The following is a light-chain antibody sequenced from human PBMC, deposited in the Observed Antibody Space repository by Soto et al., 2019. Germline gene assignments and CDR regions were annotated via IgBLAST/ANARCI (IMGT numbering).Light chain of an antibody. CDR1: ESVTDNQ. CDR2: AIS. J-gene: IGKJ1*01. Sequence: EIVSTQSPGTLSLSPGERATLSCRSSESVTDNQLAWYQQKPGQGPRLLIYAISTRATGVPDRFSGSGSGTDFTLTISRLEPEDFAMYYCQQYGTSRWTFAQGTKVDIK. V-gene: IGKV3-20*01. CDR3: QQYGTSRWT.